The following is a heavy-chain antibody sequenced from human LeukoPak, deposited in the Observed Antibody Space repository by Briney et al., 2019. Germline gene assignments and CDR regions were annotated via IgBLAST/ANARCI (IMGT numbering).Heavy chain of an antibody. CDR3: ARHYGSGSYSPNYYFDY. V-gene: IGHV1-69*13. CDR2: IIPIFGTA. Sequence: ASVKVSCKAAGGTFSSYAISWVRQAPGQGLEWMGGIIPIFGTANYAQKFQGRVTITADEATSTAYMELSSLRSEDTAVYYCARHYGSGSYSPNYYFDYWGQGTLVTVSS. J-gene: IGHJ4*02. CDR1: GGTFSSYA. D-gene: IGHD3-10*01.